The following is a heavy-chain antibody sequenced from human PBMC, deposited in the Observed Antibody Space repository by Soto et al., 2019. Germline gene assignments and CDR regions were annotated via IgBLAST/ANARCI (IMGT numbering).Heavy chain of an antibody. CDR3: ATELGDNPARPFDS. D-gene: IGHD2-21*01. Sequence: QVQLVQSGAEVKKPGSSVKVSCKASGVTFSSETISWVRQAPGQGLEWVGGIIPLFGTANYAQKFQGRVTSTADESTSTLYIELSILRSDDTAVYYFATELGDNPARPFDSWGQGTLVTVSS. CDR2: IIPLFGTA. V-gene: IGHV1-69*01. J-gene: IGHJ4*02. CDR1: GVTFSSET.